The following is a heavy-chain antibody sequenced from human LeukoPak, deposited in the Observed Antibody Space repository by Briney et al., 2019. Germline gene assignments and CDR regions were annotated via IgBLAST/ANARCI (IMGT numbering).Heavy chain of an antibody. J-gene: IGHJ2*01. V-gene: IGHV1-2*02. CDR3: ARDSGYFGSGTYSLGYWYFHL. Sequence: GASVKVSCKPSGYIFTTHYIHWVRQAPGQGLEWMGRINPNNGDTTYPQMFQDRVTMTRDTSISTVYMEVSRLRSDDTAVYYCARDSGYFGSGTYSLGYWYFHLWGRGTLVTVSS. D-gene: IGHD3-10*01. CDR1: GYIFTTHY. CDR2: INPNNGDT.